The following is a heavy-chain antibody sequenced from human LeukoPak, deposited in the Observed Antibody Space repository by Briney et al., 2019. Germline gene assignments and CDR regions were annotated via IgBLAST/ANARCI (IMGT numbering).Heavy chain of an antibody. CDR3: AREFCGNTPKCSGGYFFDL. CDR1: GFTVSSNY. J-gene: IGHJ2*01. D-gene: IGHD1-26*01. V-gene: IGHV3-13*01. Sequence: GGSLRLSCAASGFTVSSNYMSWVRQTTGKGLEWVSAIGVVGDTYYPGPEKGRFTISRDNGKNSLYLQMNNLRVGDTAVYYCAREFCGNTPKCSGGYFFDLWGRGVLVTVSS. CDR2: IGVVGDT.